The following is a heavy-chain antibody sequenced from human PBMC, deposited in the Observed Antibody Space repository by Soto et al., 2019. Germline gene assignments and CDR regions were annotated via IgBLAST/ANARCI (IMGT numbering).Heavy chain of an antibody. D-gene: IGHD3-10*01. V-gene: IGHV4-34*01. Sequence: SETLSLTCAVYGGSFSGYYWSWIRQPPGKGLEWIGEINHSGSTNYNPSLKSRVTISVDTSKNQFSLKLSSVTAADTAVYYCARGPRLYFYGSGSYSDYWGQGTLVTVSS. CDR3: ARGPRLYFYGSGSYSDY. CDR2: INHSGST. J-gene: IGHJ4*02. CDR1: GGSFSGYY.